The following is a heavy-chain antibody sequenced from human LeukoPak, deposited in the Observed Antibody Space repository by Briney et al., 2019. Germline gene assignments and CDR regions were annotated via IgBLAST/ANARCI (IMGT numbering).Heavy chain of an antibody. D-gene: IGHD3-22*01. CDR1: GGSISSYY. J-gene: IGHJ4*02. V-gene: IGHV4-59*01. CDR2: IFYSGST. CDR3: ARALYYYDSSGPLPLK. Sequence: PSETLSLTCTVSGGSISSYYWSWIRQPPGKGLEWIGYIFYSGSTNYNPSLKGRVTISVDTSKNQFSLNLSSVAAADTAVYYCARALYYYDSSGPLPLKWGQGTPVTVSS.